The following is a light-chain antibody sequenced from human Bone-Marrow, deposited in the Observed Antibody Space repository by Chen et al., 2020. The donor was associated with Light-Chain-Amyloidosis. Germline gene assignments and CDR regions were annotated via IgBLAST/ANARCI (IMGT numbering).Light chain of an antibody. CDR1: SSNIGINY. CDR2: RNN. J-gene: IGLJ1*01. V-gene: IGLV1-47*01. CDR3: AAWDGSLSGYV. Sequence: QSVLTQPPSASGTPGQRVTISCSGASSNIGINYVSWYQPCPGAAPNLLIHRNNPRPSGVPDRFSASKSGPSAFLAISGLRSEDEADYYCAAWDGSLSGYVFGTGTKVIVL.